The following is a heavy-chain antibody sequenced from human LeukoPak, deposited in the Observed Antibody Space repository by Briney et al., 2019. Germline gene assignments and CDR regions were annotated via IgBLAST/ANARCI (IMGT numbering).Heavy chain of an antibody. CDR1: GYTFTDYW. CDR2: IFPGDSDT. D-gene: IGHD5-18*01. V-gene: IGHV5-51*01. CDR3: ARSYSYGVVYYFDY. Sequence: GESLKISCYGSGYTFTDYWIGWVRQTPGKGLEWMGIIFPGDSDTRYSPSFQGQITISVDKSISTAYLQWTSLKASDSAMYYCARSYSYGVVYYFDYWGQGTLVTVSS. J-gene: IGHJ4*02.